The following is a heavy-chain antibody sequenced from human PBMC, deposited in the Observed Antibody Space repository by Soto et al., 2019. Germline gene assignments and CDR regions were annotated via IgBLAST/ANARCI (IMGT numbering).Heavy chain of an antibody. CDR2: IYSSGNT. CDR3: ARERSGSSHFAY. J-gene: IGHJ4*02. CDR1: GGSITSYY. V-gene: IGHV4-59*01. Sequence: PSDTLSLTCTVSGGSITSYYWNWIRHPPGQGLEWIGYIYSSGNTNYNPSLKSRVTISVDTSKNQFSLRLSAVTAADTAVYYCARERSGSSHFAYWGQGTLVTVSS. D-gene: IGHD2-15*01.